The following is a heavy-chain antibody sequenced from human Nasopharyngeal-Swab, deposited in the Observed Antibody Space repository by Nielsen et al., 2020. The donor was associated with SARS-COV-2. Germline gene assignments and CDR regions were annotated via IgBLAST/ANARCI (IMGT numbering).Heavy chain of an antibody. J-gene: IGHJ5*02. CDR2: IATPTGHP. CDR1: GYTFTRYA. D-gene: IGHD3-9*01. Sequence: ASVKVSCKASGYTFTRYAINWLRQAPGQGPEWMGWIATPTGHPTYAQGFTGRFVFSLDTSVATAYLHINSLKTEDTAVYYCARDGYFDWLALSWFDPWGQGTLVTVSS. V-gene: IGHV7-4-1*02. CDR3: ARDGYFDWLALSWFDP.